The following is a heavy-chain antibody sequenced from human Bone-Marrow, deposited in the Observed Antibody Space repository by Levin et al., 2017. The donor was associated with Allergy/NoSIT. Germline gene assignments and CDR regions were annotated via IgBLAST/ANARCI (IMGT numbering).Heavy chain of an antibody. J-gene: IGHJ4*02. V-gene: IGHV3-30*04. D-gene: IGHD3-10*01. CDR2: ISYDGSNK. CDR1: GFTFSSYA. Sequence: PGESLKISCAASGFTFSSYAMHWVRQAPGKGLEWVAVISYDGSNKYYADSVKGRFTISRDNSKNTLYLQMNSLRAEDTAVYYCARGLGMVRGEDYWGQGTLVTVSS. CDR3: ARGLGMVRGEDY.